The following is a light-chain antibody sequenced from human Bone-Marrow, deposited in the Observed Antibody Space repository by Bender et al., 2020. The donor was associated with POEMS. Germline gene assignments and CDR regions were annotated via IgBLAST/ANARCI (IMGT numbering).Light chain of an antibody. CDR2: KDR. V-gene: IGLV3-25*03. J-gene: IGLJ3*02. CDR1: ILAKKY. Sequence: SYELTQPSSVSVSPGQTARITCSGDILAKKYVRWLQQKPGQAPVLVIYKDRERPSGIPERFSGSSSGATATLTISGVLAEDEADYYCQSTDRRGTWVFGGGTKLTVL. CDR3: QSTDRRGTWV.